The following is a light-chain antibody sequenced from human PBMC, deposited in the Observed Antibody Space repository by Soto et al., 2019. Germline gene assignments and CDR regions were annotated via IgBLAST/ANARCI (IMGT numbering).Light chain of an antibody. CDR2: DTS. CDR3: QQYYSTPLT. J-gene: IGKJ4*01. Sequence: EIIMTQSPATLSVSPGEGVTLSCRASQGIGDTLAWYQHKPGQTPRLLIYDTSARATGVPARFSGSGSGTECTLTISSLQAEDLAVYYCQQYYSTPLTLGGGTKVDIK. V-gene: IGKV3-15*01. CDR1: QGIGDT.